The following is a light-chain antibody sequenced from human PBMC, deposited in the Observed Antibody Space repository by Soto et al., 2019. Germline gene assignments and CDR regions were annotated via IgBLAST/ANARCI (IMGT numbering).Light chain of an antibody. CDR3: QSFGSSLSGLYV. V-gene: IGLV1-40*01. Sequence: QSVLTQPPSVSGAPGQRVTISCSGSSSNIGANYDVHWYQQFPGTAPKLLIYGNTNRPSGVPDRFSASKSGTSASLAITGLQADDEADYYCQSFGSSLSGLYVFGTGTKVTVL. J-gene: IGLJ1*01. CDR2: GNT. CDR1: SSNIGANYD.